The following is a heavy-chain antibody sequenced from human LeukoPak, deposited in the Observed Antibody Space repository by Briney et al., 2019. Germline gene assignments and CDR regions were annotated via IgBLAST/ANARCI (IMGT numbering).Heavy chain of an antibody. V-gene: IGHV4-59*01. J-gene: IGHJ4*02. D-gene: IGHD3-10*01. CDR1: GGSISSYY. CDR3: ARGRFWGCFDY. Sequence: SETLSLTCTVSGGSISSYYWSWIRQPPGRGLEWIGYIYYSGSTNYNPSLKSRVTISVDTSKNQFSLKLSSVTAADTAVYYCARGRFWGCFDYWGQGTLVTVSS. CDR2: IYYSGST.